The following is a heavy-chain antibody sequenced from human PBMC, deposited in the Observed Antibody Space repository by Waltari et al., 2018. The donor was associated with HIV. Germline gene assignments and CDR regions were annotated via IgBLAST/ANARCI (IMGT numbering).Heavy chain of an antibody. J-gene: IGHJ6*02. D-gene: IGHD2-2*01. Sequence: QVQLVESGGGVVQPGRSLRLSCAPSGFIFSSYGLRWVRQAPGKGLEWVAVISYDGSNKYYADSVKGRFTISRDHSKNMLYLQMNSLRAEDTAVYYCAKEETRVFSSTSFYYYYGMDVWGQGTTVTVSS. CDR1: GFIFSSYG. V-gene: IGHV3-30*18. CDR3: AKEETRVFSSTSFYYYYGMDV. CDR2: ISYDGSNK.